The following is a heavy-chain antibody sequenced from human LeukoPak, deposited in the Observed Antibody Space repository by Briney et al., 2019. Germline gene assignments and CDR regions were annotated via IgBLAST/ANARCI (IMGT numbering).Heavy chain of an antibody. CDR2: TRNKANSYTT. J-gene: IGHJ4*02. D-gene: IGHD1-26*01. V-gene: IGHV3-72*01. CDR3: AREVGSYYGAAGGGYYFDY. Sequence: AGGSLRLSCAASGFTFSDHYMDWVRQAPGKGLEWVGRTRNKANSYTTEYAASVKGRFTISRDDSKNSLYLQMNSLKTEDTAVYYCAREVGSYYGAAGGGYYFDYWGQGTLVTVSS. CDR1: GFTFSDHY.